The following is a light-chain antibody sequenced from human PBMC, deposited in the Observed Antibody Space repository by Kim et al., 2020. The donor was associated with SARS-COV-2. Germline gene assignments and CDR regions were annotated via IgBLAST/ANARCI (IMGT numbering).Light chain of an antibody. CDR2: GVS. V-gene: IGKV3-20*01. CDR1: QSVDKNY. Sequence: ENVLKQSPGTLSLSPGERATLSCRASQSVDKNYFAWFQQRPGQPPRLLIYGVSNRANGIPDRFSGSGSGTEFTLTISRLEPEDFAMYYCQQYGNSPFTFGGGTKVDIK. CDR3: QQYGNSPFT. J-gene: IGKJ4*01.